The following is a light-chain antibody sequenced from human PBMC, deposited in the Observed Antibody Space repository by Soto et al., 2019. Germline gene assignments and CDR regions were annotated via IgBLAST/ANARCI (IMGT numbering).Light chain of an antibody. V-gene: IGKV1-39*01. CDR3: QQSYSTPWT. Sequence: DIQMTQSPSSLSASVGDRVTITCRASQSISSYLNWYQQKPGKAPKLLIYAASSLQSGVPSRFSGSGSGTDFTLTICSLQREDFATYYCQQSYSTPWTFGQGTKVEIK. J-gene: IGKJ1*01. CDR2: AAS. CDR1: QSISSY.